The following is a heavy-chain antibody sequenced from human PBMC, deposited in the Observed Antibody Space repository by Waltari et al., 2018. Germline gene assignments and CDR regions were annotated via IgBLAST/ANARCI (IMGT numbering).Heavy chain of an antibody. V-gene: IGHV4-39*01. CDR3: ASGKVRFLEWLLTDYYYMDV. Sequence: QLQLQESGPGLVKPSETLSLTCTVSGGSISSSSYYWGWIRQPPGKGLEWIGSIYYSGSTYYNPSLKSRVTISVDTSKNQFSLKLSSVTAADTAVYYCASGKVRFLEWLLTDYYYMDVWGKGTTVTVSS. CDR2: IYYSGST. J-gene: IGHJ6*03. D-gene: IGHD3-3*01. CDR1: GGSISSSSYY.